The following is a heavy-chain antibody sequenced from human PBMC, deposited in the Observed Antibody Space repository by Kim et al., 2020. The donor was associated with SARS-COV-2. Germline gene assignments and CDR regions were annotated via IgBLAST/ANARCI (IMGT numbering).Heavy chain of an antibody. CDR3: ARGGRDRGYYYYYYGMDV. V-gene: IGHV4-34*01. CDR2: INHSGST. D-gene: IGHD1-26*01. J-gene: IGHJ6*02. Sequence: SETLSLTCAVYGGSFSGYYWSWIRQPPGKGLEWIGEINHSGSTNYNPSLKSRVTISVDTSKNQFSLKLSSVTAADTAVYYCARGGRDRGYYYYYYGMDVWGQGTTVTVSS. CDR1: GGSFSGYY.